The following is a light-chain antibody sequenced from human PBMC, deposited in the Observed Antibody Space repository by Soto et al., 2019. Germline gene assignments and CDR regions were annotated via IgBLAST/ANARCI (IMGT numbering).Light chain of an antibody. Sequence: QSVVTQPASVSGSPGQSITISCTGTSSDVGGYDFVSWYQQHPGKAPKVMIYDVSNRPSGVSNRFSGSKSGNTASLTFSGLQAEDEADYYCSSYKSSDTYVFGTGTKVTVL. CDR3: SSYKSSDTYV. CDR1: SSDVGGYDF. V-gene: IGLV2-14*01. J-gene: IGLJ1*01. CDR2: DVS.